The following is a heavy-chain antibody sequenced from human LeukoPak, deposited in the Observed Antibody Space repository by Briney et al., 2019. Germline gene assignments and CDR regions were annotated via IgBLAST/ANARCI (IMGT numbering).Heavy chain of an antibody. D-gene: IGHD6-19*01. CDR1: GGSISRYY. J-gene: IGHJ6*02. V-gene: IGHV4-59*01. CDR3: ARGFQDSSGWPYYYYGMDV. Sequence: SETLSLTCTVSGGSISRYYWSWIRQPPGKGLEWIGYIYYSGSTNYNPSLKSRVTISVDTSKNQFSLKLSSVTAADTAVYYCARGFQDSSGWPYYYYGMDVWGQGTTVTVSS. CDR2: IYYSGST.